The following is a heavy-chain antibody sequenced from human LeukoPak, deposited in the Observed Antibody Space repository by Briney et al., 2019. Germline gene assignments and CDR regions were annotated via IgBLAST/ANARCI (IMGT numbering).Heavy chain of an antibody. J-gene: IGHJ4*02. V-gene: IGHV5-51*01. CDR2: IYPGDSDT. Sequence: GESLMISCKGSGYSLTSYWIGLVLQMPGNGLEGMGIIYPGDSDTRYSPSFQGQVTLSADKSISTAYLQWSSLKASDTAMYYCARPGDIGWYYYFDSWGQGTLVTVSS. CDR3: ARPGDIGWYYYFDS. CDR1: GYSLTSYW. D-gene: IGHD6-19*01.